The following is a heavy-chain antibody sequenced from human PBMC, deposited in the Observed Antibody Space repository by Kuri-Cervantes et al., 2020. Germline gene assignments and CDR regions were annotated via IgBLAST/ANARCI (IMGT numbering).Heavy chain of an antibody. D-gene: IGHD6-13*01. V-gene: IGHV3-23*01. Sequence: GESLKISCAASGFTFSSYAMSWVRQAPGKGLEWVSAISGSGGSTYYADSVKGRFTISRDNSKNTLYLQMNSLRAEDTAVYYCAKDPAIAAAGIVWYFDLWGRGTLVTVSS. J-gene: IGHJ2*01. CDR3: AKDPAIAAAGIVWYFDL. CDR2: ISGSGGST. CDR1: GFTFSSYA.